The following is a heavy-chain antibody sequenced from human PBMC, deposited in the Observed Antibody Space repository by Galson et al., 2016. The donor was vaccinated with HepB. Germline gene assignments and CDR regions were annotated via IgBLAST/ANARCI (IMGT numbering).Heavy chain of an antibody. CDR2: IYYSETR. CDR1: GGSIRSFY. J-gene: IGHJ3*02. CDR3: ARGPGHRQTNDAFDI. Sequence: ETLSLTCTVSGGSIRSFYWSWIRQPPGKGLEWIGYIYYSETRNYNPSLKSRFTISLDTSENQFSLKLRSVTAADTAVYYCARGPGHRQTNDAFDIWGQGTMVTVSS. V-gene: IGHV4-59*01.